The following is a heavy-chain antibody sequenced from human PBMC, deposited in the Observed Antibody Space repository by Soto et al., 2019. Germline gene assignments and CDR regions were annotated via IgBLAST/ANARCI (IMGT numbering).Heavy chain of an antibody. V-gene: IGHV3-21*01. CDR3: ERDIDYYDSIGYYRDY. CDR1: GFTFSSYS. D-gene: IGHD3-22*01. CDR2: ISSSSSYI. J-gene: IGHJ4*02. Sequence: EVQLVESGGGLVKPGGSLRLSCAASGFTFSSYSMNWVRQAPGKGLEWVSSISSSSSYIYYADSVKGRFTISRDNAKNSLYLQMNRLRAEDTAVYYCERDIDYYDSIGYYRDYWGQGTLVTVSS.